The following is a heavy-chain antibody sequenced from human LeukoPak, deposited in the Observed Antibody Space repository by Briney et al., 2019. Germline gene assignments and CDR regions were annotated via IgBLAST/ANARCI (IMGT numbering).Heavy chain of an antibody. CDR2: IYYTGST. J-gene: IGHJ6*03. V-gene: IGHV4-39*01. CDR3: ARYTRAVAGTIRYYYYYMDV. Sequence: PSETLSLTCTVSGGSIISSSYYWGWIRQPPGKGLEWIGSIYYTGSTYYNPSLKSRVTISVDTSKNQFSLKLSSVTAADTAVYYCARYTRAVAGTIRYYYYYMDVWGKGTTVTISS. CDR1: GGSIISSSYY. D-gene: IGHD6-19*01.